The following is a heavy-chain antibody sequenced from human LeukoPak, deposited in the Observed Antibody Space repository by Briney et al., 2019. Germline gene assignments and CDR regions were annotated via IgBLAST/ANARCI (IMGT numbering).Heavy chain of an antibody. J-gene: IGHJ5*02. D-gene: IGHD6-19*01. V-gene: IGHV4-34*01. Sequence: SETLSLTCAVYGGSFSGYYWSWIRQPPGEGLEWIGEINHSGSTNYNPSLKSRVTISVDTSKNQFSLKLSSVTAADTAVYYCARGGNSSRWYQVWFDPWGQGTLVTVSS. CDR2: INHSGST. CDR3: ARGGNSSRWYQVWFDP. CDR1: GGSFSGYY.